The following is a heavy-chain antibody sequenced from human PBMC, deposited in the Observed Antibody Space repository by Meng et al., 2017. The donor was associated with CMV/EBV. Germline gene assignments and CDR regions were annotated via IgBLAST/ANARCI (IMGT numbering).Heavy chain of an antibody. Sequence: QVQLVQYGAGVKKPGASVKVSCKASGYTFTGYYMQWVRQAPGQGLEWMGWINPNSGGTNYAQKFQGRVTMTRDTSISTAYMELSRLRSDDTAVYYCATYIGNYINWYFDLWGRGTLVTVSS. D-gene: IGHD1-7*01. J-gene: IGHJ2*01. CDR2: INPNSGGT. CDR1: GYTFTGYY. V-gene: IGHV1-2*02. CDR3: ATYIGNYINWYFDL.